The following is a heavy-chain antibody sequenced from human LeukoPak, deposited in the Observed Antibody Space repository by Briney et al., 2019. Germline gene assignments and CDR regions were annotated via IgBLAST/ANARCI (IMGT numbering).Heavy chain of an antibody. CDR1: GFTFSSYA. D-gene: IGHD3-10*01. J-gene: IGHJ4*02. CDR2: ISYDGSNK. V-gene: IGHV3-30*04. CDR3: AKDARYYYGSGSYYRAAYFDY. Sequence: GGSLRLSCAASGFTFSSYAMHWVRQAPGKGLEWVAVISYDGSNKYYADSVKGRFTISRDNAKNSLYLQMNSLRAEDTAVYYCAKDARYYYGSGSYYRAAYFDYWGQGTLVTVSS.